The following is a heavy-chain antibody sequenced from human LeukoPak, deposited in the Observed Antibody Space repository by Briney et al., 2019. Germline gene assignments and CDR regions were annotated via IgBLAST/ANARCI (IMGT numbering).Heavy chain of an antibody. D-gene: IGHD6-13*01. CDR2: IRYDGSEK. CDR1: GFTFSDSC. V-gene: IGHV3-7*01. Sequence: SGGSLRLSCVASGFTFSDSCMNWVRQAPGKGLEWVAYIRYDGSEKYYVDSVKGRLTISRDNAKNSVYLQMNSLRADDTAVYYCVANRWYDWGRGTLVTVSS. CDR3: VANRWYD. J-gene: IGHJ4*02.